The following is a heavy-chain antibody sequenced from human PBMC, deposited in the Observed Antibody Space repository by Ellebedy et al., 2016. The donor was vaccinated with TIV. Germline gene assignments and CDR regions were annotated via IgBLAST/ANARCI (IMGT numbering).Heavy chain of an antibody. CDR1: GGSITSYY. J-gene: IGHJ4*02. D-gene: IGHD3-9*01. CDR3: ARIDSWQPIDD. Sequence: MPSETLSLTCSVSGGSITSYYWSWIRQPAGKGLEWIGRIYSTGSTGGTNYSPSLKSRVTLSADTSKNHFSLNLTSVTAADTAVYYCARIDSWQPIDDWGQGILVTVSS. CDR2: IYSTGSTGGT. V-gene: IGHV4-4*07.